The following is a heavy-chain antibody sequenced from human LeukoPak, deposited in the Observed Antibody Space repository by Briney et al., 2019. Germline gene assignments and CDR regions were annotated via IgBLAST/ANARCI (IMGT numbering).Heavy chain of an antibody. Sequence: PGGSLRLSCAASGFTFSSYSMNWVSQAPGKGLEWVSSISSSSGYIYYADSVKGRFTISRDNAKNSLYLQMNSLRAEDTAVYYCARGHSGYDHWGQGTLVTVSS. CDR2: ISSSSGYI. V-gene: IGHV3-21*01. J-gene: IGHJ4*02. D-gene: IGHD5-12*01. CDR3: ARGHSGYDH. CDR1: GFTFSSYS.